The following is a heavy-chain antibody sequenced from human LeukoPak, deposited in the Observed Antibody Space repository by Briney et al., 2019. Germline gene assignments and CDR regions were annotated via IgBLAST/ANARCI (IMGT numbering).Heavy chain of an antibody. D-gene: IGHD1-26*01. J-gene: IGHJ4*02. Sequence: GGSLRLSCAASGFTFSSYAMHWVRQAPGKGLEWVAVISYDGSNKYYADSVKGRFTISRDNSKNTLYLQMNSLRAEDTAVYYCARDYSGFFDYWGQGTLVTVSS. V-gene: IGHV3-30*14. CDR2: ISYDGSNK. CDR1: GFTFSSYA. CDR3: ARDYSGFFDY.